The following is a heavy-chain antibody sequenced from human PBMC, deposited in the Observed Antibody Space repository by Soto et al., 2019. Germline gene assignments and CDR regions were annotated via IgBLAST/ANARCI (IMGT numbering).Heavy chain of an antibody. CDR2: ISGSGGST. CDR3: AKDYPQVGVVIINYYGMDV. Sequence: EVQLLESGGGLVQPGGSLRLSCAASGFTFSSYAMSWVRQAPGKGLEWVSAISGSGGSTYYADSVKGRFTISRDNSKNTLYLQMNSLRAEDTAVYYCAKDYPQVGVVIINYYGMDVWGQGTTVTVSS. J-gene: IGHJ6*02. V-gene: IGHV3-23*01. CDR1: GFTFSSYA. D-gene: IGHD3-3*01.